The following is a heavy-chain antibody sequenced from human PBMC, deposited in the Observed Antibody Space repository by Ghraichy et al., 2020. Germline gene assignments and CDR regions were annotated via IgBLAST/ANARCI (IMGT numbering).Heavy chain of an antibody. CDR3: ARELHIVVVTAIGYFDL. Sequence: SETLSLTCTVSGGSISSYYWSWIRQPAGKGLEWIGRIYTSGSTNYNPSLKSRVTMSVDTSKNQFSLKLSSVTAADTAVYYCARELHIVVVTAIGYFDLWGRGTLVTVSS. CDR1: GGSISSYY. J-gene: IGHJ2*01. D-gene: IGHD2-21*02. CDR2: IYTSGST. V-gene: IGHV4-4*07.